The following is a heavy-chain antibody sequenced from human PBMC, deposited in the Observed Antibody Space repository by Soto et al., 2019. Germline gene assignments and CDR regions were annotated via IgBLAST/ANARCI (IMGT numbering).Heavy chain of an antibody. D-gene: IGHD1-1*01. CDR2: IYSGGST. CDR3: AKEPRLQLAY. Sequence: LRLSCAASGFTVSSNYMSWVRQAPGKGLEWVSVIYSGGSTYYADSVKGRFTVSRDNSRNTMYLQMNSLRAEDTAVYYCAKEPRLQLAYWGQGTLVTVSS. J-gene: IGHJ4*02. V-gene: IGHV3-53*01. CDR1: GFTVSSNY.